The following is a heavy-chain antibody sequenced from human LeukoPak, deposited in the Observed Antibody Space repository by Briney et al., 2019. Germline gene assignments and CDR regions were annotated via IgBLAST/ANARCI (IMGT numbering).Heavy chain of an antibody. CDR1: GFTFSSYS. CDR2: ISSRSSYI. CDR3: ARDADNYSGSGSFYH. J-gene: IGHJ4*02. V-gene: IGHV3-21*01. Sequence: GGSLRLSCAASGFTFSSYSLNWVRQAPGKGLEFVSSISSRSSYIYYADSVKGRFTISRDNDKNALYLQMNGLRAEDTAVYYCARDADNYSGSGSFYHWGQGTLVTVSS. D-gene: IGHD3-10*01.